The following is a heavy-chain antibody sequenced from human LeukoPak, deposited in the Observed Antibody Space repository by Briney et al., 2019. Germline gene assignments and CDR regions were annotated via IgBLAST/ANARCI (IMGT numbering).Heavy chain of an antibody. CDR2: IDRDGSEI. V-gene: IGHV3-74*01. CDR3: ARHIRAAAFDP. J-gene: IGHJ5*02. Sequence: GGSLRLSCAASGFTISDHFMHWVRQGPGKGLMWVSRIDRDGSEINYADSVKGRFTISRDNAKNTLYLQMNSLRDEDAAVYYCARHIRAAAFDPWGQGTLVTVSS. D-gene: IGHD6-13*01. CDR1: GFTISDHF.